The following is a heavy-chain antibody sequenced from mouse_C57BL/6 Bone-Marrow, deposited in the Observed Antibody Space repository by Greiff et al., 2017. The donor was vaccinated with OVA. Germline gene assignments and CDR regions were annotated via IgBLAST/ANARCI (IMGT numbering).Heavy chain of an antibody. CDR1: GSPLPTFCY. D-gene: IGHD2-4*01. Sequence: EVQLQESGPGLVKPSQSLSLTCSVTGSPLPTFCYWNWIRQFPGNKLEWMGYISYDGSNNYNPSLKNRISITRDTSKNQFFLKLNSVTTEDTATYYCARDRGTYYDYDDYWGQGTTLTVSS. CDR2: ISYDGSN. V-gene: IGHV3-6*01. CDR3: ARDRGTYYDYDDY. J-gene: IGHJ2*01.